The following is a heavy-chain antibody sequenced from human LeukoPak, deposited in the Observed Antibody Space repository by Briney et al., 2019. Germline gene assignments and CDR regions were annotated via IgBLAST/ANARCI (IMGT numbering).Heavy chain of an antibody. CDR1: GFTFSSYS. Sequence: PGGXLRLSCAASGFTFSSYSMNWVRQAPGKGLEWVSSISSSSSYIYYADSVKGRFTISRDNAKNSLYLQMNSLRAEDTAVYYCARVLEMATMGGAFDIWGQGTMVTVSS. CDR3: ARVLEMATMGGAFDI. D-gene: IGHD5-24*01. J-gene: IGHJ3*02. CDR2: ISSSSSYI. V-gene: IGHV3-21*01.